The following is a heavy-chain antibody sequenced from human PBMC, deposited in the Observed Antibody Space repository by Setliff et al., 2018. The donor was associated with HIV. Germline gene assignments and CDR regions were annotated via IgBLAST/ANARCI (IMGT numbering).Heavy chain of an antibody. D-gene: IGHD2-2*01. CDR2: IRLDGSDK. Sequence: GSLRLSCAASGFTFRNYGMHWVRQAPGKGLEWVAFIRLDGSDKFYADSVKGRFTISRDNSKNTLFLQMNSLRSEDTAAYYCAKEEQSVTSVDYWGQGTPVTVSS. J-gene: IGHJ4*02. V-gene: IGHV3-30*02. CDR1: GFTFRNYG. CDR3: AKEEQSVTSVDY.